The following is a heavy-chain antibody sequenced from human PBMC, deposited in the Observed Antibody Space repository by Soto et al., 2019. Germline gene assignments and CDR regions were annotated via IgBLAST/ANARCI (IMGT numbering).Heavy chain of an antibody. CDR3: AKVKTWTYLDY. Sequence: GGSLRLSCAASGFTFSSYAMTWVRQAPGRGLEWVSSISGSGDTTYYADSVKGRFTISRDNSKNTVYLQMNSLRAEDAAVYYCAKVKTWTYLDYWGQGTLVTVSS. CDR1: GFTFSSYA. CDR2: ISGSGDTT. D-gene: IGHD5-12*01. J-gene: IGHJ4*02. V-gene: IGHV3-23*01.